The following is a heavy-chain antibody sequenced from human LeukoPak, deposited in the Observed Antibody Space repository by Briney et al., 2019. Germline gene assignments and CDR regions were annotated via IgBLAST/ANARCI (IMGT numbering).Heavy chain of an antibody. CDR2: IYYSGST. CDR1: GDSISSSSSY. V-gene: IGHV4-39*07. D-gene: IGHD1-26*01. CDR3: ARVAAGVWWIFTRTGDYFDY. J-gene: IGHJ4*02. Sequence: SETLSLTCTVSGDSISSSSSYWGWIRQPPGKGLEWIGSIYYSGSTYYNPSLKSRVTISVDTSKNQFSLKLSSVTAADTAVYYCARVAAGVWWIFTRTGDYFDYWGQGTLVTVSS.